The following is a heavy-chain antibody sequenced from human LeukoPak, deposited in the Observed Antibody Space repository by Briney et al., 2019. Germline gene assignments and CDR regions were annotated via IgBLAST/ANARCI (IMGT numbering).Heavy chain of an antibody. D-gene: IGHD2-15*01. CDR3: ARGNYCSGVTCYGDFDY. V-gene: IGHV1-2*02. CDR2: INPNSGGT. CDR1: GYTFTDYY. J-gene: IGHJ4*02. Sequence: ASVKVSCKASGYTFTDYYMYWVRQAPGQGLEWMGWINPNSGGTNYAQKFQGRVTMTRDTSIRAAYMELNRLRSDDTAMFYCARGNYCSGVTCYGDFDYWGQGTLVTVSS.